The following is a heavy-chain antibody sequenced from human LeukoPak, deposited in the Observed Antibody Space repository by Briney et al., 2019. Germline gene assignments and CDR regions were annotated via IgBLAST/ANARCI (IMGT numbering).Heavy chain of an antibody. CDR3: ARHRFSNYVTTLYNWFDP. V-gene: IGHV4-34*01. CDR1: GGSFSGYY. D-gene: IGHD4-11*01. J-gene: IGHJ5*02. CDR2: INHSGST. Sequence: PSETLSLTCAVYGGSFSGYYWSWIRQPPGKGLEWIGEINHSGSTNYNPSLKSRVTISVDTSKNQFSLKLSSVTAADTAVYYCARHRFSNYVTTLYNWFDPWGQGTLVTVSS.